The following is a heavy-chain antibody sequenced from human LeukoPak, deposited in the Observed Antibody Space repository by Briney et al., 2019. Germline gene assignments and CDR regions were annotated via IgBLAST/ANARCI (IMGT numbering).Heavy chain of an antibody. J-gene: IGHJ4*02. Sequence: GGSLRLSCAASGFTFSSYSMSWVRQAPGKGLEWVSSISSSSSYIYYADSVKGRFTISRDNAKNSLYLQMNSLRAEDTAVYYCARAPESGGYSSSWYDYWGQGTLVTVSS. V-gene: IGHV3-21*01. CDR1: GFTFSSYS. D-gene: IGHD6-13*01. CDR2: ISSSSSYI. CDR3: ARAPESGGYSSSWYDY.